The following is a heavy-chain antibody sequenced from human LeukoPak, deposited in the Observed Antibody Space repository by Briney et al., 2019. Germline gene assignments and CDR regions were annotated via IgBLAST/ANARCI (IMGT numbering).Heavy chain of an antibody. V-gene: IGHV3-23*01. J-gene: IGHJ6*02. D-gene: IGHD4-17*01. CDR2: ISSSGGNT. CDR3: AKAQDFTVTTPYYYYGMDV. CDR1: GFTFSSYP. Sequence: PGGSLRLSCAASGFTFSSYPMTWVRQAPGKGLEWVSAISSSGGNTWFADSVKGRFTISRDNSKSTLYLQMNSLRAEDTAVYYCAKAQDFTVTTPYYYYGMDVWGQGTTVTVSS.